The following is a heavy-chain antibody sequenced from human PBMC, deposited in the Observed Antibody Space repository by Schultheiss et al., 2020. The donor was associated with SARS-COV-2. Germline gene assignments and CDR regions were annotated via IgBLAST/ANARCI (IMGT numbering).Heavy chain of an antibody. Sequence: GGSLRLSCAASGFTFSNYDMNWVRLAPGKGLKWVSGISGRGGSTYYADSVKGRFTISRDNSKNTLYLQMNSLRAEDTAVYYCARDSPGSYSNFLGGLDSWGQGTLVTVSS. CDR3: ARDSPGSYSNFLGGLDS. J-gene: IGHJ4*02. CDR2: ISGRGGST. D-gene: IGHD4-11*01. V-gene: IGHV3-23*01. CDR1: GFTFSNYD.